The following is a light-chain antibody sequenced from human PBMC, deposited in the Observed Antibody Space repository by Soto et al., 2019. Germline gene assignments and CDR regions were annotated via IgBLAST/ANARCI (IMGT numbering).Light chain of an antibody. CDR3: QQYNNWPPLT. CDR1: QGVSSN. Sequence: EIVMTQSPATLSVSPGERATLSCRASQGVSSNLAWYQQKPGQAPRLLIYGASTRATGIPARFSGGGSGTEFTLTISGLQSEDFAVYYCQQYNNWPPLTFGGGTKVEIK. CDR2: GAS. V-gene: IGKV3D-15*01. J-gene: IGKJ4*01.